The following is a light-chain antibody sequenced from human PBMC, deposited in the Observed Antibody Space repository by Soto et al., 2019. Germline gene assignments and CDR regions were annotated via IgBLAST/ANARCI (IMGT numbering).Light chain of an antibody. Sequence: LSQYPDTGALGTVGRASVSCGASQSVSSSSLAWYQQKRGQAPRLLIHDASSRATGIPSRFSGSGSGTAFTLTLRSLQPEDFAPSYSLQHTSYSWTEGQGTKVDIK. CDR2: DAS. CDR3: LQHTSYSWT. CDR1: QSVSSSS. J-gene: IGKJ1*01. V-gene: IGKV3-20*02.